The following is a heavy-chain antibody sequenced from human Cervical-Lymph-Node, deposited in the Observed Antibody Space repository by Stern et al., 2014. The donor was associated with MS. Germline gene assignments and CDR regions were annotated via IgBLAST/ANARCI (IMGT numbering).Heavy chain of an antibody. CDR3: ARAIDLPDY. Sequence: QLVQSGTEVRKPGASVKVSCKASGYTFNRYYINWMRQAPGQGLEWMGRISAHSGKTDYAQKFQGRVTMTTDTPTSTAHLELRSLRSDDTAMYYCARAIDLPDYWGQGTLVTVSA. D-gene: IGHD5-24*01. CDR2: ISAHSGKT. J-gene: IGHJ4*02. CDR1: GYTFNRYY. V-gene: IGHV1-18*01.